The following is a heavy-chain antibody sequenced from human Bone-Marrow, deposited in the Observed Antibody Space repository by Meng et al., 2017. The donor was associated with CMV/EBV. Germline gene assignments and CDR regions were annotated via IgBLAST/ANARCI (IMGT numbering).Heavy chain of an antibody. V-gene: IGHV3-74*01. CDR2: INSDGSST. CDR3: ARLEGTVAAFDY. Sequence: GGSLRLSCAASGFTFSSYSMNWVRQAPGKGLVWVSRINSDGSSTSYADSVKGRFTISRENAKNTLYRQMNSLRDEDMAVYYCARLEGTVAAFDYWGQGTLVTVSS. CDR1: GFTFSSYS. J-gene: IGHJ4*02. D-gene: IGHD6-6*01.